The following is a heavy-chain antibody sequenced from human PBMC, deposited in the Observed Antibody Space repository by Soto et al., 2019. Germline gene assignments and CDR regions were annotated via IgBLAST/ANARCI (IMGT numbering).Heavy chain of an antibody. D-gene: IGHD6-6*01. CDR3: ARDIGARVMFSH. CDR2: ISGGGGST. CDR1: GFTFSSYA. Sequence: GGSLRLSCAASGFTFSSYAMSWVRQAPGKGLEWVSAISGGGGSTYYADSVKGRFTISRDNSKNTIYLQINNLRDEETAVYYCARDIGARVMFSHWGQGTLVTVSS. J-gene: IGHJ4*02. V-gene: IGHV3-23*01.